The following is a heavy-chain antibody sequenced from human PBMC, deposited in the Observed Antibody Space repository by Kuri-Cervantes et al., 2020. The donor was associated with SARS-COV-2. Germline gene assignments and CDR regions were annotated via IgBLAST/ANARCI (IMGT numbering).Heavy chain of an antibody. CDR1: VFTLSSFA. CDR3: VKDFWSGYPTYYFDY. J-gene: IGHJ4*02. D-gene: IGHD3-3*01. CDR2: ISDDGSNK. V-gene: IGHV3-30*18. Sequence: GGSLSLSCTASVFTLSSFAMHWVRQAPGKGLEWVAVISDDGSNKFYSDSVRGRFTISRDNSKNTLYLQMDSLRVEDTAVYYCVKDFWSGYPTYYFDYWGQGTQVTVSS.